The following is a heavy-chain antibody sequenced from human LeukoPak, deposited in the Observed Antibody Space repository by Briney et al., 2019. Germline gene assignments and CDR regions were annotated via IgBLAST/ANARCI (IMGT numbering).Heavy chain of an antibody. CDR2: IYYSGST. CDR3: AREGDSSGYYQPDDAFDI. J-gene: IGHJ3*02. CDR1: GGSISSYY. V-gene: IGHV4-59*12. Sequence: SETLSLTCTVSGGSISSYYWSWIRQPPGKGLEWIGYIYYSGSTNYNPSLKSRVTMSVDTSKNQFSLKLSSVTAADTAVYYCAREGDSSGYYQPDDAFDIWGQGTMVTVSS. D-gene: IGHD3-22*01.